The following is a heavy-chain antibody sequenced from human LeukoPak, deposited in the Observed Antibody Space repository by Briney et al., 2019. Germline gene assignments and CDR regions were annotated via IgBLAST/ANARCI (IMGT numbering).Heavy chain of an antibody. J-gene: IGHJ3*02. CDR1: GFTFSSYW. Sequence: GGSPRLSCAASGFTFSSYWMSWVRQAPGKGLEWVANIKQDGSEKYYVDSVKGRFTISRDNAKNSLYLQMNSLRAEDTAVYYCASLWFGELPAAFDIWGQGTMVTVSS. D-gene: IGHD3-10*01. V-gene: IGHV3-7*01. CDR2: IKQDGSEK. CDR3: ASLWFGELPAAFDI.